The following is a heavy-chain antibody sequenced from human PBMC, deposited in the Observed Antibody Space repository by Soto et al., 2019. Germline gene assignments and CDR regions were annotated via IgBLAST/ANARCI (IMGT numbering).Heavy chain of an antibody. D-gene: IGHD2-21*02. J-gene: IGHJ4*02. CDR3: AGVYYGGDSVNNF. CDR2: TSYDGNNR. CDR1: VFSFISYV. V-gene: IGHV3-30-3*01. Sequence: GWSLRLSCACSVFSFISYVLSWVRQAPGRGLEWVAATSYDGNNRYYADSVKGRFIISRDNSKNTLDLEMETPRPEDTAVYYCAGVYYGGDSVNNFWGQGTPVTVSS.